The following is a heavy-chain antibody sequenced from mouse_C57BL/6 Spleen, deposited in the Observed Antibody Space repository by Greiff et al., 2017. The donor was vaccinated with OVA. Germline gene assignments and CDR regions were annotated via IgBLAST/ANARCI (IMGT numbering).Heavy chain of an antibody. D-gene: IGHD6-1*01. CDR2: IYPGDGDT. V-gene: IGHV1-82*01. Sequence: VQLQQSGPELVKPGASVKISCKASGYAFSSSWMNWVKQRPGKGLEWIGRIYPGDGDTNYNGKFKGKATLTGDKSSSTAYMQLSSLTSEDSAVYFCARSTSRYWYFDVWGTGTTVTVSS. CDR1: GYAFSSSW. CDR3: ARSTSRYWYFDV. J-gene: IGHJ1*03.